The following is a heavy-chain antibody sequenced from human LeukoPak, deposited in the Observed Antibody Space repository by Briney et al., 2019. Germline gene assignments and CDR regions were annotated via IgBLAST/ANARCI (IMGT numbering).Heavy chain of an antibody. J-gene: IGHJ4*02. CDR3: AKGSSGSRPYYFDY. V-gene: IGHV3-74*01. Sequence: PGGSLRLSCAASGFTFNAHWMHWVRHTPEKGLVWVSRINTDGSVTNYADSVKGRFTISRDNSKNTLYLQMNTLRAEDTAIYYCAKGSSGSRPYYFDYWGQGTLVTVSS. D-gene: IGHD3-22*01. CDR2: INTDGSVT. CDR1: GFTFNAHW.